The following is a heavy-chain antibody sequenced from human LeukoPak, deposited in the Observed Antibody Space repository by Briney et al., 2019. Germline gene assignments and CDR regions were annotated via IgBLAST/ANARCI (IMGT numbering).Heavy chain of an antibody. CDR3: ARRGGSHTIDY. J-gene: IGHJ4*02. CDR2: INHSGST. Sequence: PSETLSLTCAVYGGSFSGYFWSWIRQPPGKGLEWIGEINHSGSTNYNPSLKSRVTISVDTSKNQFSLKLSSVTAADTAVYYCARRGGSHTIDYWGQGTLVTVSS. D-gene: IGHD1-26*01. CDR1: GGSFSGYF. V-gene: IGHV4-34*01.